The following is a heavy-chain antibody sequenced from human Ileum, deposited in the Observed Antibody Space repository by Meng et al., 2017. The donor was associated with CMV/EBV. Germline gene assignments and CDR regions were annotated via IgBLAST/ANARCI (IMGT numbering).Heavy chain of an antibody. D-gene: IGHD2/OR15-2a*01. CDR1: GFTFGDYA. J-gene: IGHJ6*02. V-gene: IGHV3-49*04. Sequence: GESLKISCTASGFTFGDYAMNWVRQAPGKGLEWVGFIRSKAYGGTAQYAASVQGRFIISRDDSKSIAYLQMNSLKTEDTAVYYCGNSYHHGMDVWGQGTTVTVSS. CDR3: GNSYHHGMDV. CDR2: IRSKAYGGTA.